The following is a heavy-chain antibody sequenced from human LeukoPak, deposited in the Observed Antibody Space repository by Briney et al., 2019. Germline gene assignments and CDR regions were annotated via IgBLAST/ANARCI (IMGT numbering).Heavy chain of an antibody. CDR2: INPKSGGT. CDR3: ARVPSRRGWFDP. V-gene: IGHV1-2*02. Sequence: ASVKVSCKASGYTFTGYYMHWVRQAPGQGLEWVGWINPKSGGTNYAQKFQGRVTMTSDTSITTVYMELSRLRSGDAAVYYCARVPSRRGWFDPWGQGTLVTVSS. J-gene: IGHJ5*02. CDR1: GYTFTGYY.